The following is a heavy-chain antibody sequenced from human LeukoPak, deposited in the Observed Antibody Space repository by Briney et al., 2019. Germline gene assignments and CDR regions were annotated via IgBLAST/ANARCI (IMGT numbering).Heavy chain of an antibody. D-gene: IGHD3-3*01. Sequence: QTGGSLRLSCAASGFTFSSYAMGWVRQAPGKGLEWVANIKQDGSEKYYVDSVKGRFTISRDNAKNSLYLQMNSLRAEDTAVYYCARERGYYDFHYWGQGTLVTVSS. J-gene: IGHJ4*02. V-gene: IGHV3-7*01. CDR3: ARERGYYDFHY. CDR2: IKQDGSEK. CDR1: GFTFSSYA.